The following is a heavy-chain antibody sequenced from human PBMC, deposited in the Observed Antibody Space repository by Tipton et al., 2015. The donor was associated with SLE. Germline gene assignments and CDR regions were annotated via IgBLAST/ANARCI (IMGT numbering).Heavy chain of an antibody. V-gene: IGHV3-30-3*01. CDR2: ILYDGSNK. D-gene: IGHD3-10*01. CDR3: AKDYGPGRGAFDI. J-gene: IGHJ3*02. Sequence: SLRLSCAASGFTFSSYAMHWVRQAPGKGLEWVAVILYDGSNKYYADSVKGRVTISRDNSKNTLYLQMNSLRAEDTAVYYCAKDYGPGRGAFDIWGQGTMVTVSS. CDR1: GFTFSSYA.